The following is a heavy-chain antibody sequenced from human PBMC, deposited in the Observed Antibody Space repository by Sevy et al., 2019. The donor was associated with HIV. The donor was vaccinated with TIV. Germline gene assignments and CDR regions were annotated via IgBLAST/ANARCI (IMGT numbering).Heavy chain of an antibody. V-gene: IGHV4-34*01. D-gene: IGHD2-2*01. Sequence: SETLSLTCAVYGGSFSGYYWSWIRQPPGKGLEWIGEINHSGSTNYNPSLKSRVTISVDTSKNQFSLKLSSVTAADTAVYYCARGRCSSTGCYVRGGHYYYYGMDVWGQGTTVTVSS. CDR3: ARGRCSSTGCYVRGGHYYYYGMDV. CDR2: INHSGST. J-gene: IGHJ6*02. CDR1: GGSFSGYY.